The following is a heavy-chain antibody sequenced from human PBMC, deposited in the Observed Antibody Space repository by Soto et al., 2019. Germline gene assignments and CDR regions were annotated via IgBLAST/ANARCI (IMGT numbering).Heavy chain of an antibody. CDR1: GGSISSYY. J-gene: IGHJ4*02. CDR2: IYYSGST. D-gene: IGHD6-13*01. CDR3: ARGRQQLPTY. V-gene: IGHV4-59*01. Sequence: SETLSLTCTVSGGSISSYYWSWIRQPPGKGLEWIGYIYYSGSTNYNPSLRSRVTISVDTSKNQFSLKLSSVTAADTAVYYCARGRQQLPTYWGQGTLVTVSS.